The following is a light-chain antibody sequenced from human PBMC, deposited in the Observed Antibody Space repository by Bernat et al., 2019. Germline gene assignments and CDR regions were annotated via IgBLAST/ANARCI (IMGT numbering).Light chain of an antibody. Sequence: QSALTQPASVSGSPGQSITISCTGTSSDVGDYNYVSWYQQHPGKAPKLIIYEVNKRPSGVPDRFSASKSGHTASLTVSGLQAEDEADYYCISYSGNKYVVFGGGTKLTVL. J-gene: IGLJ2*01. CDR1: SSDVGDYNY. CDR2: EVN. CDR3: ISYSGNKYVV. V-gene: IGLV2-8*01.